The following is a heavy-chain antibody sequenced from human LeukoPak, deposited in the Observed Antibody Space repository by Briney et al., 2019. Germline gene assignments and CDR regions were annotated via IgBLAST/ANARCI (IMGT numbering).Heavy chain of an antibody. CDR2: ISGSGGST. D-gene: IGHD3-10*01. CDR1: GFTFSNFA. Sequence: GGSLRLSCAASGFTFSNFAVSWVRQAPGKGLEWVSAISGSGGSTYYADSVKGRFTISRDNSKNTLYLQMNSLRAEDTAVYYCAKASGSPYYFDYWGQGTLVTVSS. V-gene: IGHV3-23*01. J-gene: IGHJ4*02. CDR3: AKASGSPYYFDY.